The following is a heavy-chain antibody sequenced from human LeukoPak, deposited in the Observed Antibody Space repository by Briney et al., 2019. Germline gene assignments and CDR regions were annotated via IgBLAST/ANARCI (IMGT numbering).Heavy chain of an antibody. V-gene: IGHV4-59*08. Sequence: SETLSLTCTVWGLPIQRYYWSGIGQPPGKGREGIGYMYYCGSSNYHPSLISRVTTSVDPSNNQFSLKLSSVTAADTAVYYCASHSTYYYYYYYYMDVWGKGTTVTVSS. D-gene: IGHD4-11*01. CDR1: GLPIQRYY. CDR2: MYYCGSS. J-gene: IGHJ6*03. CDR3: ASHSTYYYYYYYYMDV.